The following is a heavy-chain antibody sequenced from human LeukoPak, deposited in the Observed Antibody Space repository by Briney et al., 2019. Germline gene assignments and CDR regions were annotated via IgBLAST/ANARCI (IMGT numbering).Heavy chain of an antibody. Sequence: GGSLRLSCAASGFTFNYYAMSWVRQAPGKGLEWVSGISDNEGSTYYTDSVKGRFTISRDNTKNTVYLQMNNLRPDDTAVYFCVRHDSFIPYWGQGTLVTVSS. D-gene: IGHD5-18*01. V-gene: IGHV3-23*01. CDR1: GFTFNYYA. CDR2: ISDNEGST. CDR3: VRHDSFIPY. J-gene: IGHJ4*02.